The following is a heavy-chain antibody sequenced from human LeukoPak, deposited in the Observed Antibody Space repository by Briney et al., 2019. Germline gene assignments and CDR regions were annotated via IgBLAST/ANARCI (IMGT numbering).Heavy chain of an antibody. J-gene: IGHJ4*02. Sequence: SETLSLTCTVSGGSISSSSYYWGWIRQPPGKGLEWIGSIYYSGSTYYNPSLKSRVTISVDTSKNQFSLKLSSVTAADTAVYYCARALWNLLDYWGQGTLVTVSS. V-gene: IGHV4-39*07. CDR3: ARALWNLLDY. CDR2: IYYSGST. CDR1: GGSISSSSYY. D-gene: IGHD1-7*01.